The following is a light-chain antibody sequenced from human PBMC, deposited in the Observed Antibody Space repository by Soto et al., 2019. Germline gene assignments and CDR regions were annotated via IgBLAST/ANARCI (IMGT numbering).Light chain of an antibody. J-gene: IGKJ5*01. Sequence: EFVLTQSPGTLSLSPGESVTLSCRASQSVSSNLAWYQQKPGQAPRLLMYYASNRAAGIPARFSGSGSGTDFTLTISSLEPEDFAVYYCQQRSNWPPITFGQGTRLEI. V-gene: IGKV3-11*01. CDR3: QQRSNWPPIT. CDR2: YAS. CDR1: QSVSSN.